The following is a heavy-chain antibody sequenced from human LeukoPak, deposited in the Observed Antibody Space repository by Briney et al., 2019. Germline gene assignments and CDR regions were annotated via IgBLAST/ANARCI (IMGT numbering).Heavy chain of an antibody. D-gene: IGHD2-15*01. J-gene: IGHJ4*02. CDR1: EFTFSSYA. Sequence: PGGSLRLSCAASEFTFSSYAMSWVRQAPGKGLEWVSAISDSGGSTYYADSVKGRFTISRDNSKNTLCLQMNSLRTEDTAVYYCAKRYCSGASCSFFDYWGQGTLVTVSS. CDR2: ISDSGGST. V-gene: IGHV3-23*01. CDR3: AKRYCSGASCSFFDY.